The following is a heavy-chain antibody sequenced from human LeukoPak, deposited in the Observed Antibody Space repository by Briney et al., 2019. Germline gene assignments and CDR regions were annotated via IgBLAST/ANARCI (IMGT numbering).Heavy chain of an antibody. D-gene: IGHD3-22*01. CDR1: GGSISSYY. CDR3: ARAYYYDSSGYYYPDI. J-gene: IGHJ3*02. V-gene: IGHV4-4*07. Sequence: SETLSLTCTVSGGSISSYYWSWIRQPAGKGLEWIGRIYTSGSTNYNPSLKSRVTMSVDTSKNQFSLKLSSVTAADTAVYYCARAYYYDSSGYYYPDIWGQGTMVTVSS. CDR2: IYTSGST.